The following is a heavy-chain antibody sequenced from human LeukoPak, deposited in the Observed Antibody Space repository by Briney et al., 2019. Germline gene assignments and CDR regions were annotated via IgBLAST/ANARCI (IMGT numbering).Heavy chain of an antibody. Sequence: GGSLRLSCAASGFTFSSYWMHWVRQAPGKGLVWVSRINSDGSSTSYADSVKGRFTISGDNAKNTLYLQMNSLRAEDTAVYYCARDTSGEVGYFDYWGQGTLVTVSS. V-gene: IGHV3-74*01. CDR2: INSDGSST. D-gene: IGHD3-16*01. J-gene: IGHJ4*02. CDR1: GFTFSSYW. CDR3: ARDTSGEVGYFDY.